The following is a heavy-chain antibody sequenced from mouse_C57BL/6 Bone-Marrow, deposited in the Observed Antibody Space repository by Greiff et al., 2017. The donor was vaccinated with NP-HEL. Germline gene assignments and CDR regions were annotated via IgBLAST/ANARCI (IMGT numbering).Heavy chain of an antibody. CDR1: GYSITSGYY. Sequence: EVQLQESGPGLVKPSQSLSLTCSVTGYSITSGYYWNWIRQFPGNKLEWMGYISYDGSNNYNPSLKNRISITRDTSKNQFFLKLNSVTTEDTATYYCARGRGLLLRYAMDYWGQGTSVTVSS. D-gene: IGHD2-3*01. CDR2: ISYDGSN. J-gene: IGHJ4*01. CDR3: ARGRGLLLRYAMDY. V-gene: IGHV3-6*01.